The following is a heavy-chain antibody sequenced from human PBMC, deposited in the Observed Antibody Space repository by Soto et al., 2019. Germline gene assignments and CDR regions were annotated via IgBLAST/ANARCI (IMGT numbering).Heavy chain of an antibody. J-gene: IGHJ4*02. CDR3: AAVYTYYYDSSGYSDY. V-gene: IGHV1-58*01. CDR1: GFTFTSSA. Sequence: SVKVSCKASGFTFTSSAVQWVRQARGQRLEWIGWIVVGSGNTNYAQKFQERVTITRDMSTSTAYMELGSLRSEDTAVYYCAAVYTYYYDSSGYSDYWGQGTLVTVSS. CDR2: IVVGSGNT. D-gene: IGHD3-22*01.